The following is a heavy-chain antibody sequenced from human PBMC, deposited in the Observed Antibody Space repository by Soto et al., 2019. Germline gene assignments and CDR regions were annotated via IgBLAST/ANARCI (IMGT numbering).Heavy chain of an antibody. CDR2: INHSGST. CDR3: ARAEEGIVGATIMVGDSGYYFDY. J-gene: IGHJ4*02. CDR1: GGSITDSNYY. V-gene: IGHV4-39*07. D-gene: IGHD1-26*01. Sequence: SETLSLTCSVSGGSITDSNYYWSWIRQPPGKGLEWIGEINHSGSTNYNPSLKSRVTISVDTSKNQFSLKLSSVTAADTAVYYCARAEEGIVGATIMVGDSGYYFDYWGQGTLVTVSS.